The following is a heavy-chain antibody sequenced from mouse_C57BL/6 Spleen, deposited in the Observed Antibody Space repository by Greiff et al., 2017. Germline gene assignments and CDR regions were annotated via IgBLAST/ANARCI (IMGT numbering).Heavy chain of an antibody. CDR3: ARADYGRGYFDV. J-gene: IGHJ1*03. D-gene: IGHD1-1*01. Sequence: VQLKESGGGLVKPGGSLKLSCAASGFTFSSYAMSWVRQTPETRLEWVATISDGGSYTYYPDNVKGRFTISRDNAKNNQYLQMSHLKSEDTAMYYCARADYGRGYFDVWGTGTTVTVSS. CDR2: ISDGGSYT. V-gene: IGHV5-4*01. CDR1: GFTFSSYA.